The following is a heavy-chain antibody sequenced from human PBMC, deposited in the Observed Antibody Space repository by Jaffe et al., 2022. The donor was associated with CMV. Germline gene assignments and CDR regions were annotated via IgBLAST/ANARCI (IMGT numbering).Heavy chain of an antibody. CDR2: TYYRSKWYN. Sequence: QVQLQQSGPGLVKPSQTLSLTCAISGDSVSSNSAAWNWIRQSPSRGLEWLGRTYYRSKWYNDYAVSVKSRITINPDTSKNQFSLQLNSVTPEDTAVYYCARDKNSYYDSSGYSIDAFDIWGQGTMVTVSS. CDR1: GDSVSSNSAA. V-gene: IGHV6-1*01. J-gene: IGHJ3*02. D-gene: IGHD3-22*01. CDR3: ARDKNSYYDSSGYSIDAFDI.